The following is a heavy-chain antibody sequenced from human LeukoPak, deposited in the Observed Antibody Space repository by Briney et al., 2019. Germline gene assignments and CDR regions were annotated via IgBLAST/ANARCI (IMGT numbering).Heavy chain of an antibody. CDR1: GGSISSGSYY. Sequence: SEPLSLTCTVSGGSISSGSYYWSWIRQPAGKGLEWIGRIYTSGSTNYNPSLQSRVTISVDTSKNQFSLKLSSVTAADTAVYYCARDLIQLWLGGYYYYMDVWGKGTTVTVSS. CDR2: IYTSGST. V-gene: IGHV4-61*02. J-gene: IGHJ6*03. CDR3: ARDLIQLWLGGYYYYMDV. D-gene: IGHD5-18*01.